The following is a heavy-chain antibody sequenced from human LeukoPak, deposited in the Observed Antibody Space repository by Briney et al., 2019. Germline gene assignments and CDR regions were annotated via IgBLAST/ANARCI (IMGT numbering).Heavy chain of an antibody. CDR1: GYTFTGYY. V-gene: IGHV1-2*02. CDR3: ARDRTYYYDSSGYYPTDY. CDR2: INPNNGGT. J-gene: IGHJ4*02. D-gene: IGHD3-22*01. Sequence: ASVKVSCKASGYTFTGYYMYWVRQAPGQGLEWMGWINPNNGGTNYAQKFQGRVTMTRDTSISTAYMELSRLRSDDTAVYYCARDRTYYYDSSGYYPTDYWGQGTLVTVSS.